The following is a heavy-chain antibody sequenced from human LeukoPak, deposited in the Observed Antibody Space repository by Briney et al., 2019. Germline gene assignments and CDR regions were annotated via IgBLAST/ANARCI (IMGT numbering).Heavy chain of an antibody. CDR3: ARTFYDYVWGSYRPLSRYFDY. J-gene: IGHJ4*02. D-gene: IGHD3-16*02. Sequence: PSETLSLTCAVYGGSFSGYYRSWIRQPPGKGLEWIGEINHSGSTNYNPSLKSRVTISVDTSKNQFSLKLSSVTAADTAMYYCARTFYDYVWGSYRPLSRYFDYWGQGTLVTVSS. V-gene: IGHV4-34*01. CDR1: GGSFSGYY. CDR2: INHSGST.